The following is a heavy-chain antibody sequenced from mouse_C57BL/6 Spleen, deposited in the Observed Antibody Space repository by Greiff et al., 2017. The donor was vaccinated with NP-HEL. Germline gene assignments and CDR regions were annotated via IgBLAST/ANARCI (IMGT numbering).Heavy chain of an antibody. CDR3: ARIGNYGSCFDY. CDR1: GYTFTSYW. V-gene: IGHV1-55*01. Sequence: QVQLQQPGAELVKPGASVKMSCKASGYTFTSYWITWVKQRPGQGLEWIGDIYPGSGSTNYNEKFKSKATLTVDTSSSTAYMQLSSLTSEDSAVYYCARIGNYGSCFDYWGQGTTLTVSS. D-gene: IGHD1-1*01. J-gene: IGHJ2*01. CDR2: IYPGSGST.